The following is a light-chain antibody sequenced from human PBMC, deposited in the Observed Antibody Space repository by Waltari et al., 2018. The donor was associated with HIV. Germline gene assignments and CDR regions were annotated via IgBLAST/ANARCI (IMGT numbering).Light chain of an antibody. J-gene: IGLJ1*01. V-gene: IGLV2-14*01. CDR3: SSYTSSSTLYV. Sequence: QSALTQPASVSGSPGQSITISCTGTSSDVGGHNYVSCYQQHPGKAPKLMIYDVSNRPSGVSNRFSGSKSGNTASLTISGLQAEDEADYYCSSYTSSSTLYVFGTGTKVTVL. CDR1: SSDVGGHNY. CDR2: DVS.